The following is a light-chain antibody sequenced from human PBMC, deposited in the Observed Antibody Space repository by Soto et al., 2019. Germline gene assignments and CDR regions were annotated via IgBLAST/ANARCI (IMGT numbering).Light chain of an antibody. CDR1: QDISSW. J-gene: IGKJ2*01. CDR2: AAS. V-gene: IGKV1-12*01. CDR3: KQANSFPYT. Sequence: DIQMTQSPSSVSASVGDRVTITCRASQDISSWLAWYQQKPGKATKLLIYAASSLQSGVPSRFSGSGSGTDFTLTISSLQPEDFATYYCKQANSFPYTFGQGTKLDI.